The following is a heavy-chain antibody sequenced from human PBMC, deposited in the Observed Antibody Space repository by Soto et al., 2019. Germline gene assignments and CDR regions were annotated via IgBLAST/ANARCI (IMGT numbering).Heavy chain of an antibody. V-gene: IGHV3-21*01. CDR2: ISSSSSYI. CDR1: GFTFSSYS. D-gene: IGHD3-10*01. Sequence: EVQLVESGGGLVKPGGSLRLSCAASGFTFSSYSMNWVRQAPGKGLEWVSSISSSSSYIYYADSVKGRFTLSRDNAKNSLYLQMNSLRAEDTAVYYCARITMVRGIDYWGQGTLVTVSS. J-gene: IGHJ4*02. CDR3: ARITMVRGIDY.